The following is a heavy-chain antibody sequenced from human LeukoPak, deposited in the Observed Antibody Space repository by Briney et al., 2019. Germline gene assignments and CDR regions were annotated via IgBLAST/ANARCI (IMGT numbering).Heavy chain of an antibody. CDR3: ARGKVAAAGGSFDY. V-gene: IGHV3-21*01. J-gene: IGHJ4*02. CDR2: ISSSSSYI. CDR1: GFTFSSYS. D-gene: IGHD6-13*01. Sequence: GGSLRLSCAASGFTFSSYSMNWVRQAPGKGLEWVSSISSSSSYIYYADSVKGRFTISRDNAKNSLYLQANSLRAEDTAVYYCARGKVAAAGGSFDYWGQGTLVTVSS.